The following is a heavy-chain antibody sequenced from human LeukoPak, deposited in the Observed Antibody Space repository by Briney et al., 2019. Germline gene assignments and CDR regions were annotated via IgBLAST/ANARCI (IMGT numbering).Heavy chain of an antibody. V-gene: IGHV3-33*06. CDR1: GFTFSSYG. CDR3: AKDVVDYGDYVFDY. J-gene: IGHJ4*02. Sequence: PGGSLRLSXAASGFTFSSYGMHWVRQAPGKGLEWVAVIWYDGSNKYYADSVKGRFTISRDNSKNTLYLQMNSLRAEDTAVYYCAKDVVDYGDYVFDYWGQGTLVTVSS. D-gene: IGHD4-17*01. CDR2: IWYDGSNK.